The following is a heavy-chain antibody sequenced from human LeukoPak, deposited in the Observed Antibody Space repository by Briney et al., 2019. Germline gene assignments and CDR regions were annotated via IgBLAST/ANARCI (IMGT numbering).Heavy chain of an antibody. Sequence: PGKSLRLSCAASGFTFSRYGMHWVRQAPGKGLEWVAVISYDGSNKYYADSVKGRFTISRDNSKNTLYLQMNSLRAEDTAVYYCARGGSGLDYWGQGTLVTVSS. CDR3: ARGGSGLDY. CDR2: ISYDGSNK. V-gene: IGHV3-30*03. J-gene: IGHJ4*02. D-gene: IGHD6-19*01. CDR1: GFTFSRYG.